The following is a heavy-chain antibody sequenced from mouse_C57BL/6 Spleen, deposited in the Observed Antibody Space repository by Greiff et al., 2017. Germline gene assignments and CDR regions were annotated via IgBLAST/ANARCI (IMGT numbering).Heavy chain of an antibody. CDR1: GFTFSDYY. V-gene: IGHV5-16*01. CDR2: INYDGSSA. CDR3: ARDRNGFDY. Sequence: EVKLVESEGGLVQPGSSMKLSCTASGFTFSDYYMAWVRQVPEKGLEWVANINYDGSSAYYLDSLKSRFIISRDNAKNILYLQMSSLKSEDTATYYWARDRNGFDYWGQGTTLTVSS. J-gene: IGHJ2*01.